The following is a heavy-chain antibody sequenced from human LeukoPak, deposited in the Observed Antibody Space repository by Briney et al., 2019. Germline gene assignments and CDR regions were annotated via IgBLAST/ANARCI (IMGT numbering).Heavy chain of an antibody. D-gene: IGHD6-19*01. J-gene: IGHJ4*02. CDR3: ARATTTGWYADY. Sequence: SETLSLTCTVSGGTISSYYWSWIRQPPGKGLEWIGYIYYSGSTNYNPYLYSRVTISVDTSKNQFSLILSSVTAADTAVYHCARATTTGWYADYWGPGTLVTVSS. V-gene: IGHV4-59*01. CDR2: IYYSGST. CDR1: GGTISSYY.